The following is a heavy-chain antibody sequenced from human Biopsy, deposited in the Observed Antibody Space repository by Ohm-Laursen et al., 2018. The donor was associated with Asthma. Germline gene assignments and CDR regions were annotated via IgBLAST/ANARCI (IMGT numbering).Heavy chain of an antibody. CDR3: VRSAKTIFGVVMGSYYYGMDV. CDR1: GGSFSGYY. CDR2: INHSGST. Sequence: PSQTLSLTCAVYGGSFSGYYWSWIRQPPGKGLEWIGEINHSGSTNYNPSLKSRVTISVDTSKNQFSLKLSSVAAADTAVYYCVRSAKTIFGVVMGSYYYGMDVWGQGTTVTVSS. J-gene: IGHJ6*02. V-gene: IGHV4-34*01. D-gene: IGHD3-3*01.